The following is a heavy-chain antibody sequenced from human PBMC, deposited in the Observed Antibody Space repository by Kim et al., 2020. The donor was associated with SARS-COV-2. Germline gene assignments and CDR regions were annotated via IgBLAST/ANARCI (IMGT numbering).Heavy chain of an antibody. J-gene: IGHJ6*03. V-gene: IGHV4-61*08. CDR2: INNSGST. CDR1: GGSVSSVDYS. D-gene: IGHD3-3*01. Sequence: SETLSLTCTVSGGSVSSVDYSWNWIRQPPGKGLEWIGYINNSGSTKYNPSLKSRVTISVDTSKNQFSLRLSSVTAADTAVYYCARGVVGLVIIPYYYYYMDVWGKGTTVTVSS. CDR3: ARGVVGLVIIPYYYYYMDV.